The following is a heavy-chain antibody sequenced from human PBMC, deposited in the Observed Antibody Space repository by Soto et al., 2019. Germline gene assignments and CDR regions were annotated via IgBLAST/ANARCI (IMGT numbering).Heavy chain of an antibody. CDR2: IIPIFGTA. Sequence: ASVKVSCKASGGTFSSYAISWVRQAPGQGLEWMGGIIPIFGTANYAQKFQGRATITADKSTSTAYMELSSLRSEDTAVYYCARGGGEWLLDYYYYGMDVWGQGTTVTVSS. CDR3: ARGGGEWLLDYYYYGMDV. CDR1: GGTFSSYA. V-gene: IGHV1-69*06. J-gene: IGHJ6*02. D-gene: IGHD3-3*01.